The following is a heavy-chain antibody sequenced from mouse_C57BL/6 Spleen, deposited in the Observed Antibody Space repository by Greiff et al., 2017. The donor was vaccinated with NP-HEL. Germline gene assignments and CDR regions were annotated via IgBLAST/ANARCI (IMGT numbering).Heavy chain of an antibody. CDR3: ARSKDYYGSSPDY. D-gene: IGHD1-1*01. CDR2: IDPSDSYT. CDR1: GYTFTSYW. Sequence: QVQLQQPGAELVMPGASVKLSCKASGYTFTSYWMHWVKQRPGQGLEWIGEIDPSDSYTNYNQKFKGKSTLTVDKSSSTAYMQLSSLTSEDSAVYYCARSKDYYGSSPDYWGQGTTLTVSS. V-gene: IGHV1-69*01. J-gene: IGHJ2*01.